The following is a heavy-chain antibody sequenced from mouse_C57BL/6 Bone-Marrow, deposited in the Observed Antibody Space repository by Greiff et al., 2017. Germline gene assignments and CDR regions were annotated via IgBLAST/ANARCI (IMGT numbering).Heavy chain of an antibody. CDR2: ISSGGSYT. J-gene: IGHJ3*01. D-gene: IGHD1-1*01. V-gene: IGHV5-6*01. Sequence: EVKLVESGGDLVKPGGSLKLSCAASGFTFSSYGMSWVRQTPDKRLEWVATISSGGSYTYYPDSVKGRFTISRDNAKNTLYLQMSSLKSEDTAMYYCARTHYYGSSSFAYWGQGTLVTVSA. CDR1: GFTFSSYG. CDR3: ARTHYYGSSSFAY.